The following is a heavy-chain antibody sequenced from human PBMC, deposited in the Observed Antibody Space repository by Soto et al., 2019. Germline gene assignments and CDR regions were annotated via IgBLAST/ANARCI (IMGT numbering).Heavy chain of an antibody. CDR3: ARAGAAAGFGLFDP. J-gene: IGHJ5*02. D-gene: IGHD6-13*01. CDR2: IIPIFGTA. Sequence: SVKVSCKASGGTFSSYAISWVRQAPGQGLEWMGGIIPIFGTANYAQKFQGRVTITADKSTSTAYMELSSLRSEDTAVYYCARAGAAAGFGLFDPWGQGTLVTVSS. V-gene: IGHV1-69*06. CDR1: GGTFSSYA.